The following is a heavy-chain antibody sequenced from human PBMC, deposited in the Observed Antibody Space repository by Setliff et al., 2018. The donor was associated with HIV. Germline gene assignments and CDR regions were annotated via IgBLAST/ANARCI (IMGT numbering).Heavy chain of an antibody. D-gene: IGHD3-10*01. CDR3: AKDSSHYYGSGSSFDY. CDR1: GFTFDDYA. J-gene: IGHJ4*02. CDR2: ISWNSGSI. Sequence: PGGSLRLSCAASGFTFDDYAMHWVRQAPGKGLEWVSGISWNSGSIGYADSVKGRFTISRDNAKNSLYLQMNSLRAEDMALYYCAKDSSHYYGSGSSFDYWGQGTQVTVSS. V-gene: IGHV3-9*03.